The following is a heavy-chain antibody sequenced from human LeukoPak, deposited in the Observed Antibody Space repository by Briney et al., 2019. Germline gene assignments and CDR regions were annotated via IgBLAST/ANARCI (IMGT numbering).Heavy chain of an antibody. CDR2: MYIDGST. CDR3: VRTGSETSFDY. J-gene: IGHJ4*02. CDR1: GFTVNTNY. V-gene: IGHV3-53*01. D-gene: IGHD1-1*01. Sequence: GGSLRLSCAASGFTVNTNYMSWVRQAPGKGLEWVSSMYIDGSTYYTDSVKGRFTISRDNSKNTLFLQMNSLRAEDTAVYYCVRTGSETSFDYWGQGTLVTVSS.